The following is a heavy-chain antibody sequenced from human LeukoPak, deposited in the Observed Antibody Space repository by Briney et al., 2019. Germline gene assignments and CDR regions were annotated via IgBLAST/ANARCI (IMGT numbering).Heavy chain of an antibody. CDR2: IKQDGSEK. Sequence: PGGSLRLSCAASGFTFSSYWMSWVRQAPGKGLEWVANIKQDGSEKYYVDSVKGRFTISRDNAQNSLYLQMNSLRAEDTAVYYCAKGVAVAVIDYWGQGTLVTVSS. D-gene: IGHD6-19*01. V-gene: IGHV3-7*03. J-gene: IGHJ4*02. CDR1: GFTFSSYW. CDR3: AKGVAVAVIDY.